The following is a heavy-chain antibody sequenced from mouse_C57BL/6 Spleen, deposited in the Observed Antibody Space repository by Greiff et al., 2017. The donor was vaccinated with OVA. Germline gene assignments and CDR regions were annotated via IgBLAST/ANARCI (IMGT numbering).Heavy chain of an antibody. V-gene: IGHV1-26*01. CDR1: GYTFTDYY. Sequence: EVQLQQSGPELVKPGASVKISCKASGYTFTDYYMNWVKQSHGKSLEWIGDINPNNGGTSYNQKFKGKATLTVDKSSSTAYMELRSLTSEDSAVYYCARDYGRYFDVWGTGTTVTVSS. D-gene: IGHD1-1*01. CDR2: INPNNGGT. J-gene: IGHJ1*03. CDR3: ARDYGRYFDV.